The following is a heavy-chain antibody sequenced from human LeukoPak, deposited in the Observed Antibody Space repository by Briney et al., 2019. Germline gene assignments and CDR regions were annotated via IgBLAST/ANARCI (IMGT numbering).Heavy chain of an antibody. Sequence: PGGSLRLSCAASGFTFDDYAMHWVPQAPGKGLAWVSHISGDGGSTYYADSVKGRFTISRDNSKNSLYLQMSSLRAADTALYYCAKDIGSSWYVAFDIWGQGTMVTVSS. CDR2: ISGDGGST. CDR3: AKDIGSSWYVAFDI. V-gene: IGHV3-43*02. CDR1: GFTFDDYA. D-gene: IGHD6-13*01. J-gene: IGHJ3*02.